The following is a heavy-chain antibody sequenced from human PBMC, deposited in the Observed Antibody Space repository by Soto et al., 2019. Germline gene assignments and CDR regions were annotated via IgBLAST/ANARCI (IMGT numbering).Heavy chain of an antibody. D-gene: IGHD1-26*01. CDR2: MYYSGST. CDR3: ARLTSGSYPRVFDY. Sequence: QLQLQESGPGLVKPSETLSLTCIVSGGSISSSSYYWGWIRQPPGKGLEWIGSMYYSGSTYYNPSLKNRVPISVDTSKNQFSLKLSSVTAADTAVYYCARLTSGSYPRVFDYWGQGTLVTVSS. J-gene: IGHJ4*02. CDR1: GGSISSSSYY. V-gene: IGHV4-39*01.